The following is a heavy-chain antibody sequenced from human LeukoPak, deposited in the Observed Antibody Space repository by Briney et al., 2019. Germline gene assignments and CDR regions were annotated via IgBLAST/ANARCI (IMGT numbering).Heavy chain of an antibody. Sequence: GGSLRLSCAASGFTFSSYSMNWVRQAPGKGLEWVSSISSSSSYIYYADSVKGRFTISRDNAKNSLYLQMNSPRAEDTAVYYCARVGGYCSSTSCLFDYWGQGTLVTVSS. V-gene: IGHV3-21*01. CDR2: ISSSSSYI. D-gene: IGHD2-2*01. CDR3: ARVGGYCSSTSCLFDY. CDR1: GFTFSSYS. J-gene: IGHJ4*02.